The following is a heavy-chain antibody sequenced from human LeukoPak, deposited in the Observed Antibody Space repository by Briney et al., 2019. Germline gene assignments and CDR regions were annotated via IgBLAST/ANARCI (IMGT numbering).Heavy chain of an antibody. CDR3: ARGITTNSMTLGY. CDR2: INHSGNT. V-gene: IGHV4-34*01. J-gene: IGHJ4*02. D-gene: IGHD3-16*01. CDR1: GGSFSGYY. Sequence: PSETLSLTCAVYGGSFSGYYWCWIRQPPGKGLEWVGEINHSGNTNYNPSLKSRVTISVDMSKNQFSLKLSSVTAADRAVYYCARGITTNSMTLGYWGQGTLVTVSS.